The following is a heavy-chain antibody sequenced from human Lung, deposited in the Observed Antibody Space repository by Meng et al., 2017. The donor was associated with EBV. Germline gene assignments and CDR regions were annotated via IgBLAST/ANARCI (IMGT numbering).Heavy chain of an antibody. CDR1: GGPISRTGTC. D-gene: IGHD4-23*01. Sequence: QPQLRASGPGLVKPSETLSLTCTVSGGPISRTGTCGGWIRQPPGKGLEWIGSQCHADDTYYNPSLMGRVTISVDTSKNQVSLKLTSVTAADTSIYYCVRHTFSGNPGGIDSWGQGILVTVSS. J-gene: IGHJ4*02. CDR3: VRHTFSGNPGGIDS. V-gene: IGHV4-39*01. CDR2: QCHADDT.